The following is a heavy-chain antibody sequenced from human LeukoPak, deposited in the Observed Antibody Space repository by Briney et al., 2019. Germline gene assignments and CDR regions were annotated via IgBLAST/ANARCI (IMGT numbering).Heavy chain of an antibody. V-gene: IGHV3-23*01. CDR3: AGPYYFDSSGYYPALGC. Sequence: GGSLRLSCGASGLXFSSYAISWVRQAPGKGLEWVSAISGSGGSTYYADSVKGRFTISRDNSKNSLFLQMNSLRAEDTAVYYCAGPYYFDSSGYYPALGCWGQGTLVTVSS. CDR1: GLXFSSYA. D-gene: IGHD3-22*01. CDR2: ISGSGGST. J-gene: IGHJ4*02.